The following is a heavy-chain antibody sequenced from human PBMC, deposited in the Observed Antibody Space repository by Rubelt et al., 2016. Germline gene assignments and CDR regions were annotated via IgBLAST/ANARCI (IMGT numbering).Heavy chain of an antibody. J-gene: IGHJ4*02. CDR3: ARVGFYYDSGSYVD. CDR2: INPSGGST. D-gene: IGHD3-10*01. CDR1: GYTFTSYY. V-gene: IGHV1-46*01. Sequence: QVQLVQSGAEVKKPGASVKVSCKASGYTFTSYYMHWVRQAPGQGLEWMGIINPSGGSTTYAQKFQGRVTMPRDTSTSTVYMDLSSLRCEDTAVYYCARVGFYYDSGSYVDWGQGTLVTVSS.